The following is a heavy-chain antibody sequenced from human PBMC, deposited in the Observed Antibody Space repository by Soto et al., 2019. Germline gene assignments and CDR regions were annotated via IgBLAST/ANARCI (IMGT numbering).Heavy chain of an antibody. D-gene: IGHD5-12*01. CDR2: INAGNGNT. Sequence: ASLKVSCKSSGYTFTSYATHWVRQAPGQRLEWMGWINAGNGNTKYSQKFQGRVTITRDTSASTAYMELSSLRSEDTAVYYCARVSGYYLPDYWGQGTLVTVSS. CDR3: ARVSGYYLPDY. CDR1: GYTFTSYA. J-gene: IGHJ4*02. V-gene: IGHV1-3*01.